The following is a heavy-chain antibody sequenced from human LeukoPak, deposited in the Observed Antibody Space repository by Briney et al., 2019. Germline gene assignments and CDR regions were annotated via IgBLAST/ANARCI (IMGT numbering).Heavy chain of an antibody. CDR2: ISSSGSTI. CDR3: AREGYSYYYYYGMDV. CDR1: GFTFSSYE. Sequence: PGGSLGLSCAASGFTFSSYEMNWVRQAPGKGLEWVSYISSSGSTIYYADSVKGRFTISRDNAKNSLYLQMNSLRAEDTAVYYCAREGYSYYYYYGMDVWGQGTTVTVSS. J-gene: IGHJ6*02. V-gene: IGHV3-48*03. D-gene: IGHD5-18*01.